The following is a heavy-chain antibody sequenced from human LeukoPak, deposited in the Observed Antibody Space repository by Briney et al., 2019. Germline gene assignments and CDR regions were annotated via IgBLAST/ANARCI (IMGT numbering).Heavy chain of an antibody. CDR1: GGTFSSYA. J-gene: IGHJ4*02. CDR3: ALNSGYCSSTSCYAPFDY. V-gene: IGHV1-69*13. D-gene: IGHD2-2*01. CDR2: IIPIFATA. Sequence: ASVKVSCKASGGTFSSYAINWVRQAPGQGLEWMGGIIPIFATANYAQKFQGRVTITADESTSTAYMELSSLRSEDTAVYYCALNSGYCSSTSCYAPFDYWGQGTLVTVSS.